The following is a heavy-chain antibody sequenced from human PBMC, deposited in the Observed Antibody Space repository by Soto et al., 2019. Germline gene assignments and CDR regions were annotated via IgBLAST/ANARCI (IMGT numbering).Heavy chain of an antibody. J-gene: IGHJ6*02. CDR3: AKNGHPPYYYYGMDV. CDR2: ISGYNGDT. CDR1: GYTFTRYG. D-gene: IGHD2-8*01. Sequence: QGQLVQSGAEVKKPGASVKVSCKASGYTFTRYGTSWVRQAPGQGLEWMGWISGYNGDTNYAQKFQGRVTMTIDTSTLTTYMELRSLTSDDTAVYYCAKNGHPPYYYYGMDVWGQGTTVTVSS. V-gene: IGHV1-18*01.